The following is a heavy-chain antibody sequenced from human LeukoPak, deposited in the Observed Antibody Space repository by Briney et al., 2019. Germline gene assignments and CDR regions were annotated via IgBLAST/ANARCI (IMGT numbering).Heavy chain of an antibody. CDR1: GGSISSYY. D-gene: IGHD5-12*01. CDR2: IYTSGST. V-gene: IGHV4-4*07. Sequence: SETLSLTCTVSGGSISSYYWSWIRQPAGKGLEWIGRIYTSGSTNYNPSLKSRVTISVDTSKNQFSLKLSSVTAEDTAVYYCARGSGSRLHNYYYYMDVWGKGTTVTVSS. CDR3: ARGSGSRLHNYYYYMDV. J-gene: IGHJ6*03.